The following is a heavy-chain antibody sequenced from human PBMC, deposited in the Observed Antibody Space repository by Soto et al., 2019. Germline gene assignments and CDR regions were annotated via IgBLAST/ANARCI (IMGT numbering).Heavy chain of an antibody. CDR1: GFTFSSYW. Sequence: GGSLRLSCAASGFTFSSYWMSWVRQAPGKGLEWVANMKQDGSEKYYVDSVKGRFTISRDNAKNSLYLQMNSLRAEDTAVYYCAKGESFDAFDIWGQGTMVTVSS. V-gene: IGHV3-7*01. CDR3: AKGESFDAFDI. D-gene: IGHD3-16*01. J-gene: IGHJ3*02. CDR2: MKQDGSEK.